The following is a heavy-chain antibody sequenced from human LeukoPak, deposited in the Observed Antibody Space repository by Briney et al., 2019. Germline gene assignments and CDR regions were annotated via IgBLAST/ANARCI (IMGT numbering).Heavy chain of an antibody. Sequence: SETLSLTCTVSGGSISSYYWSWIRQPPGKGLEWIGYIYYSGSTNYNPSLKSRVTISVDTSKNQFSLKLSSVTAADTAVYYCARGVVAADYYMDVWGKGTTVTVSS. D-gene: IGHD2-15*01. CDR3: ARGVVAADYYMDV. V-gene: IGHV4-59*12. CDR1: GGSISSYY. CDR2: IYYSGST. J-gene: IGHJ6*03.